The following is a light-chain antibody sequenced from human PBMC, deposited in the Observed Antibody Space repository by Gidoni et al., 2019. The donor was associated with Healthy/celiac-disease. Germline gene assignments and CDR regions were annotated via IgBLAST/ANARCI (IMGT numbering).Light chain of an antibody. J-gene: IGKJ1*01. CDR3: QQDYNLPPT. V-gene: IGKV3D-7*01. CDR2: GAS. Sequence: EIVMTQSPATLSLSPGERATLSCRASQSVSSSYLSWYQQKPGQAPRLLIYGASTRATGIPAKFSGSGSGTDFTLTISRLQPEDFAVYYCQQDYNLPPTFGQGTKVEIK. CDR1: QSVSSSY.